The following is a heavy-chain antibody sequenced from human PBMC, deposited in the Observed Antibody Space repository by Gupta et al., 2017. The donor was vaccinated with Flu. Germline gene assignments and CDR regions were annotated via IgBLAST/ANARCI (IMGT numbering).Heavy chain of an antibody. CDR2: IYPNTGGT. D-gene: IGHD1-26*01. V-gene: IGHV1-2*02. CDR1: TLTGYY. J-gene: IGHJ4*02. Sequence: TLTGYYLHWVRQAPGQGLEWMGWIYPNTGGTNYAQKFQGRVTMTRDTSISTVYMELSGLRSDDTALYYCASISGSYRKDYWGRGTLGTVSS. CDR3: ASISGSYRKDY.